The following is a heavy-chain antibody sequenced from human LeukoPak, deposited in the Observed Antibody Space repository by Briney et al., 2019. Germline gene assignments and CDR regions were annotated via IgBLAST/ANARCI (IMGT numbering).Heavy chain of an antibody. D-gene: IGHD6-19*01. CDR1: GFTFSSYG. Sequence: GRSLRLSCAASGFTFSSYGMHWVRQAPGKGLEWVAVIWYDGSNKYYADSVKGRFTISRDNSKNTLYLQMNSLRAEDTAVYYCAREVVGAQWNAFDIWGQGTMVTVSS. CDR3: AREVVGAQWNAFDI. V-gene: IGHV3-33*01. J-gene: IGHJ3*02. CDR2: IWYDGSNK.